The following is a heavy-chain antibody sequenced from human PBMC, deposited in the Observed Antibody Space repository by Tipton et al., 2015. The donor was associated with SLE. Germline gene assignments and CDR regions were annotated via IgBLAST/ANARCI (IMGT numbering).Heavy chain of an antibody. J-gene: IGHJ6*02. V-gene: IGHV3-23*01. D-gene: IGHD3-3*01. CDR3: AKVRPYYDTGSDFYAGEGVYYAMDV. CDR2: ISGSGGST. Sequence: SLRLSCAASGFTFRNYAMNWVRQAPGKGLEWVSSISGSGGSTYYADSVKGRFTISRDSSKKTLYLQMNSLRVDDTAVYYCAKVRPYYDTGSDFYAGEGVYYAMDVWGQGTTVTVSS. CDR1: GFTFRNYA.